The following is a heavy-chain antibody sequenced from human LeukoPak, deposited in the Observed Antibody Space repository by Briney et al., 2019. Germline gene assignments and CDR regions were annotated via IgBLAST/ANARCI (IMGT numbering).Heavy chain of an antibody. Sequence: ASVKVSCKVSGYILTELSMHWVRQAPGKGLEWMGGFDPEDGETIYAQKFQGRVTMTEDTSTDTAYMELSSLRSEDTAVYYCATGVPSGPYYYYYYMDVWGKGTTVTVSS. J-gene: IGHJ6*03. CDR2: FDPEDGET. D-gene: IGHD1-26*01. CDR1: GYILTELS. CDR3: ATGVPSGPYYYYYYMDV. V-gene: IGHV1-24*01.